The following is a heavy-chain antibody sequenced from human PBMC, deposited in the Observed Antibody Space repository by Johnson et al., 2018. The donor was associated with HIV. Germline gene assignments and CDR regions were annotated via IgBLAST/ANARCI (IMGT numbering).Heavy chain of an antibody. J-gene: IGHJ3*02. CDR2: IKQGGSEK. CDR3: ASRSYGYVRHAFDI. D-gene: IGHD5-18*01. Sequence: EVQLVESGGGLVQPGGSLRLSCAASGFTFSSYWMSWVRQAPGKGLEWVANIKQGGSEKYYVDSVKGRFTISRDNAKNSLYLQMNSLRAEDTAVYYCASRSYGYVRHAFDIWGQGTMVTVSS. CDR1: GFTFSSYW. V-gene: IGHV3-7*01.